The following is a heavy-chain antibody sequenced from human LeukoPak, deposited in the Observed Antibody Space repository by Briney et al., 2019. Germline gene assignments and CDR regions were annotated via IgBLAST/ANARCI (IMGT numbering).Heavy chain of an antibody. D-gene: IGHD2-21*02. CDR2: IYYSGST. J-gene: IGHJ4*02. V-gene: IGHV4-59*01. CDR3: ARLAYCGADCYLPDY. CDR1: GGSISSYY. Sequence: SETLSLTCTVSGGSISSYYWSWFRQPPGEGLEWIGHIYYSGSTNYNPSLKSRVTISVDTSKNQISLKLSSVTAADTAVYYCARLAYCGADCYLPDYWGQGTLVTVSS.